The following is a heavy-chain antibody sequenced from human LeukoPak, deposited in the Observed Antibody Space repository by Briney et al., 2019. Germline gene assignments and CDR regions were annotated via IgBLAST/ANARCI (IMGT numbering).Heavy chain of an antibody. CDR3: ARVNLGPYGSGSYYPEEGYYMDV. CDR1: GFTFSSYW. J-gene: IGHJ6*03. Sequence: GGSLRLSCAASGFTFSSYWMSWVRQAPGKGLEWVANIKQDGSEKYYVDSVKGRFTISRDNAKNSLYLQMNSLRAEDTAVYYCARVNLGPYGSGSYYPEEGYYMDVWGKGTTVTISS. V-gene: IGHV3-7*01. D-gene: IGHD3-10*01. CDR2: IKQDGSEK.